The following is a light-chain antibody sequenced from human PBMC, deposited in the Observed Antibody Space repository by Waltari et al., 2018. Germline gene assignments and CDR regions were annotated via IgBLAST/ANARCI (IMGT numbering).Light chain of an antibody. V-gene: IGLV1-40*01. J-gene: IGLJ3*02. CDR3: QSYDSSLSGWV. CDR1: SPNIGAGYD. CDR2: GNS. Sequence: QSVLTQPPSVSGAPGQRVTISCTGSSPNIGAGYDVHWYQQLPETAPKLLIYGNSNRPSGVPDRFSGSKSGTSASLAITGLQAEDEADYYCQSYDSSLSGWVFGGGTKLTVL.